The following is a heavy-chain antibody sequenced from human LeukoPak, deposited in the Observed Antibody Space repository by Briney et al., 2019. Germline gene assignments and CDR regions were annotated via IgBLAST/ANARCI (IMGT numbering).Heavy chain of an antibody. Sequence: SETLSLTCAVYGGSFSGYYWSWIRQPPGKGLEWIGEINHSGSTNYNPSLKSRVTISVDTSKNQFSPKLSSVTAADTAVYYCARGYCSGGSCYGGVDYWGQGTLVTVSS. V-gene: IGHV4-34*01. J-gene: IGHJ4*02. D-gene: IGHD2-15*01. CDR3: ARGYCSGGSCYGGVDY. CDR1: GGSFSGYY. CDR2: INHSGST.